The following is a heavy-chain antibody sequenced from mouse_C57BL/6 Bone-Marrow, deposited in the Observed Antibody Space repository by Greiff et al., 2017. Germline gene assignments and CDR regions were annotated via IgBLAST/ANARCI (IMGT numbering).Heavy chain of an antibody. Sequence: EVKLLESGGGLVQPGGSLKLSCAASGFTFSDYYMYWVRQTPEKRLEWVAYISNGGGSTYYPDTVKGRFTISRDNAKNTLYLQMSRLKSEDTAMYYCARPRTYYYGSSYLDWYFDVWGTGTTATVSS. D-gene: IGHD1-1*01. CDR1: GFTFSDYY. J-gene: IGHJ1*03. CDR3: ARPRTYYYGSSYLDWYFDV. V-gene: IGHV5-12*01. CDR2: ISNGGGST.